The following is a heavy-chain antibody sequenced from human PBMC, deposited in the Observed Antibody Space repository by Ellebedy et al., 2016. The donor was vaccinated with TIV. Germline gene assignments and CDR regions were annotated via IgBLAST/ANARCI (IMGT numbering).Heavy chain of an antibody. D-gene: IGHD3-9*01. CDR3: ARDRYFYQLDALDF. Sequence: GESLKISCVASGFTSSNYWMTWVRQAPGKGLQWVAHISQDGRETYYVDSVKGRFTISRDNANNSLNLQMISLRVEDTAVYYCARDRYFYQLDALDFWGQGTTLIVSS. CDR1: GFTSSNYW. CDR2: ISQDGRET. V-gene: IGHV3-7*03. J-gene: IGHJ3*01.